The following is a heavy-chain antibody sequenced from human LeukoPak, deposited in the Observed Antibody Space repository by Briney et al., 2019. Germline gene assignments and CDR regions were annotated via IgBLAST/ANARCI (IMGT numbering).Heavy chain of an antibody. CDR3: ARDQGSGYYPN. V-gene: IGHV1-69*01. CDR1: GGTFSSYA. Sequence: SVKVSCKASGGTFSSYAISWVRQAPGQGLEWMGGIIPIFGTADYAQEFQGRVTITADESTSTAYMELSSLRSEDTAVYYCARDQGSGYYPNWAQGTLVTVSS. D-gene: IGHD3-22*01. J-gene: IGHJ4*02. CDR2: IIPIFGTA.